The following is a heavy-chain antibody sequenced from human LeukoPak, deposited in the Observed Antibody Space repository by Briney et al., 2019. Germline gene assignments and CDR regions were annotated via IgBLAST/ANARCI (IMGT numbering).Heavy chain of an antibody. J-gene: IGHJ5*02. CDR2: INSDGSST. CDR1: GFTFSSYW. D-gene: IGHD3-3*01. CDR3: AREWGIFGVFWFDP. V-gene: IGHV3-74*01. Sequence: PGGSLRLSCAASGFTFSSYWMHWVRQAPGKGLVWVSRINSDGSSTSYADSVKGRFTISRDNAKNTLYLQMNSLRADDTAVYYCAREWGIFGVFWFDPWGQGTLVTVSS.